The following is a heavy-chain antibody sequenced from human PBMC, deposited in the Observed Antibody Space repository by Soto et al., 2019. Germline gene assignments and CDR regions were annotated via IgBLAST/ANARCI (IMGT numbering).Heavy chain of an antibody. J-gene: IGHJ6*02. CDR2: ISQSGAT. D-gene: IGHD1-26*01. V-gene: IGHV4-30-2*01. CDR3: AKDGASGSYPPYYYFGMDV. CDR1: GGSITSGAYS. Sequence: SETLSLTCAVSGGSITSGAYSWSWIRQPPGKVLEWLGYISQSGATYYNPSLERRVTISMDTSKNAFSLNLSSVTADDTAVYYCAKDGASGSYPPYYYFGMDVWGQGTTVTVSS.